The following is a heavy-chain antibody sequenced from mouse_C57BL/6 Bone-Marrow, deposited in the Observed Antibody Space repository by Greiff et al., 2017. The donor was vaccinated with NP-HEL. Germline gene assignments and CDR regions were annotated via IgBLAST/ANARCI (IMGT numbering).Heavy chain of an antibody. CDR3: ARITRVEGYYGG. D-gene: IGHD1-1*01. Sequence: VQLQQPGAELVKPGASVKMSCKASGYTFTSYWITWVKQRPGQGLEWIGDIYPGSGSTNYNEKFKSKATLTVDTSSSTAYLQLSRLTSEGSAVYKCARITRVEGYYGGWGTGTTVTVA. CDR2: IYPGSGST. CDR1: GYTFTSYW. J-gene: IGHJ1*03. V-gene: IGHV1-55*01.